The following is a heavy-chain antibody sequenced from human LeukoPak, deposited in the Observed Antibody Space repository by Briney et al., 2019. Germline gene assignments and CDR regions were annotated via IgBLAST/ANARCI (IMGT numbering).Heavy chain of an antibody. J-gene: IGHJ6*02. D-gene: IGHD2-2*01. CDR2: INAGNGNT. CDR3: ARSILVVPVASHYNYGVDV. V-gene: IGHV1-3*01. Sequence: ASVKVSCKASGYTFAKYAIHWVRQAPGQRLEWMGWINAGNGNTRYSQKFQGGVTITRDTSASTAYMELSSLRSADTAVYYCARSILVVPVASHYNYGVDVWGQGTTVTVSS. CDR1: GYTFAKYA.